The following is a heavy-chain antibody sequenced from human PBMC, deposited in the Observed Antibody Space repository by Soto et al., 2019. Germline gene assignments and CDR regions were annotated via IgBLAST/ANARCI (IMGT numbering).Heavy chain of an antibody. Sequence: KASETLSLTCTVSCASMSNYYGCWIRQPPGKGLEHIGYVYYSGSTNYSPSLKSRVTISLDTSNNQFSLNLNSVTAADTAIYYCARSGHTFGGVVWGPGILVTVSS. CDR2: VYYSGST. D-gene: IGHD3-16*01. J-gene: IGHJ4*02. CDR1: CASMSNYY. CDR3: ARSGHTFGGVV. V-gene: IGHV4-59*01.